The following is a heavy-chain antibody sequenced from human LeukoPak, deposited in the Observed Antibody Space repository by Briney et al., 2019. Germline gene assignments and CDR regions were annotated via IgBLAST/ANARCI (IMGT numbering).Heavy chain of an antibody. V-gene: IGHV4-59*08. D-gene: IGHD3-16*01. CDR1: GGSISSYY. CDR2: TYYSGST. Sequence: SETLSLTCTVSGGSISSYYWSWIRQPPGKGLEWIGYTYYSGSTNYNPSLKSRVTISVDTSKNQFSLKLSSVTAADTAVYYCARLGGGKHLPDYWGQGTLVTVSS. J-gene: IGHJ4*02. CDR3: ARLGGGKHLPDY.